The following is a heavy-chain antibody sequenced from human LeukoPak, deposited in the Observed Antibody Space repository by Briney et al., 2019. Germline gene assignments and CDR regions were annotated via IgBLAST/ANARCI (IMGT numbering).Heavy chain of an antibody. CDR2: ISSSSSYI. Sequence: GGSLRLSCAASVFTFSSYSMNLVRQAPGKGLEWVSSISSSSSYIYYADSVKGRFTISRDNAKNSLYLQMNSLRAEDTAVYYCAREKLTTVTLDYWGQGTLVTVSS. J-gene: IGHJ4*02. D-gene: IGHD4-17*01. V-gene: IGHV3-21*01. CDR1: VFTFSSYS. CDR3: AREKLTTVTLDY.